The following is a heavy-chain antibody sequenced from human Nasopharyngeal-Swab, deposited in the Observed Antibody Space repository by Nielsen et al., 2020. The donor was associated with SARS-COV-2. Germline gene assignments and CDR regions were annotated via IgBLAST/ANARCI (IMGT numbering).Heavy chain of an antibody. CDR1: GGALTSYA. CDR2: INAGNGNT. CDR3: ARYYYYMDV. Sequence: ASARVSCKAFGGALTSYAMHWVRQAPGQRLEWMGWINAGNGNTKYSQKFQGRVTITRDTSASTAYMELSSLRSEDTAVYYCARYYYYMDVWGKGTTVTVSS. J-gene: IGHJ6*03. V-gene: IGHV1-3*01.